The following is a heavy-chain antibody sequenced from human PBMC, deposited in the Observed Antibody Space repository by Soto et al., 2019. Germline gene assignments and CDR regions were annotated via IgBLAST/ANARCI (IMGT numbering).Heavy chain of an antibody. J-gene: IGHJ4*02. Sequence: GGSLRLSCAASGFTFSSYWMSWVRQAPGKGLEWVANIKQDGSEKYYVDSVKGRFTISRDNAKNSLYLQMNSLRAEDTAVYYCVRQARYCSSTSCSAGWPNERPNHFDYWGQGTLVTVSS. CDR1: GFTFSSYW. CDR2: IKQDGSEK. D-gene: IGHD2-2*01. CDR3: VRQARYCSSTSCSAGWPNERPNHFDY. V-gene: IGHV3-7*01.